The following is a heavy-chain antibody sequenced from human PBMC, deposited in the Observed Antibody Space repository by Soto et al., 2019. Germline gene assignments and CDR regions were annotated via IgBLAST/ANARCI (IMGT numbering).Heavy chain of an antibody. CDR1: VASISSGGYY. D-gene: IGHD3-22*01. J-gene: IGHJ5*02. CDR2: IYYSGST. V-gene: IGHV4-31*03. CDR3: ARESRYDTSGYPPWFAP. Sequence: QVQLQESGPGLVKPSQTLSLTCTVSVASISSGGYYWSWIRQHPGEGLEWIGYIYYSGSTSYNPSLKSRVNISVDTSKNQFYLKLSSVTDADTAVYYCARESRYDTSGYPPWFAPWGQGTLVTVSS.